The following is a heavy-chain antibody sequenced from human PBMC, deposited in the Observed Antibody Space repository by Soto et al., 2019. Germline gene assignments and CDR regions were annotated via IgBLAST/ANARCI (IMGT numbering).Heavy chain of an antibody. CDR2: IWYDGSNK. D-gene: IGHD3-3*01. CDR3: ARSGPLRFLEWLADY. Sequence: QVQLVESGGGVVQPGRSLRLSCAASGFTFSSYGMHWVRQAPGKGLEWVAVIWYDGSNKYYADSVKGRFTISRDNSKNTRYLQMNSLRAEDTAVYYCARSGPLRFLEWLADYWGQGTLVTVSS. V-gene: IGHV3-33*01. CDR1: GFTFSSYG. J-gene: IGHJ4*02.